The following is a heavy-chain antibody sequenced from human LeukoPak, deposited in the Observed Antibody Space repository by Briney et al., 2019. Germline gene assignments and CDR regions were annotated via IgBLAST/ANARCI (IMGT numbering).Heavy chain of an antibody. D-gene: IGHD3-3*01. Sequence: GGSLRLSCAASGFTFSSYAMSWVRQAPGKGLEWVSAISGSGGSTYYADSVKGGFTISRDNSKNTLYLQMNSLRAEDTAVYYCGGSLRFLEWLSPHNYWGQGTLVTVSS. CDR3: GGSLRFLEWLSPHNY. CDR2: ISGSGGST. V-gene: IGHV3-23*01. J-gene: IGHJ4*02. CDR1: GFTFSSYA.